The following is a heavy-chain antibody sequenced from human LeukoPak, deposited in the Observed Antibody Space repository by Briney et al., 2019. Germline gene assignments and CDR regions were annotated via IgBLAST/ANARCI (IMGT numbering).Heavy chain of an antibody. CDR2: IFYSGST. V-gene: IGHV4-59*01. CDR3: ATLPRPSYSSAWYLQDY. CDR1: GGSINSYY. D-gene: IGHD6-19*01. Sequence: PSETLSLTCTVSGGSINSYYWSWIRQPPGKGLEWIGYIFYSGSTNYNPSLQSRVTISVDTSRNQFSLNLSSVTAADTAVYYCATLPRPSYSSAWYLQDYWGQGTLVTVSS. J-gene: IGHJ4*02.